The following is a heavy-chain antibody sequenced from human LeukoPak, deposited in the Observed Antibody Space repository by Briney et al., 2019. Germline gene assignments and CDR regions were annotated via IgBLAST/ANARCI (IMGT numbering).Heavy chain of an antibody. Sequence: GGSLRLPCAASGFTFSSYAMHWVRQAPGKGLEWVAVISYDGSNKYYADSVKGRFTISRDNSKNTLYLQMNSLRAEDTAVYYCARLPYDSSGYFQHWGQGTLVTVSS. CDR1: GFTFSSYA. D-gene: IGHD3-22*01. J-gene: IGHJ1*01. CDR2: ISYDGSNK. V-gene: IGHV3-30*04. CDR3: ARLPYDSSGYFQH.